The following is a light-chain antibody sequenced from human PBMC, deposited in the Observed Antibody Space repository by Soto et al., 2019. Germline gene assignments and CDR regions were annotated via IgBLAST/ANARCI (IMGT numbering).Light chain of an antibody. Sequence: IVMTQSPATLSVSPGERATLSCRASQSVSSNLAWYQQKPGQAPRLLIYGASTRATGIPARFSGSGSGTEFTLTISSLQSEDFAVYYCQQYNNLPPIPFGQGTRLEIK. J-gene: IGKJ5*01. CDR1: QSVSSN. CDR3: QQYNNLPPIP. V-gene: IGKV3-15*01. CDR2: GAS.